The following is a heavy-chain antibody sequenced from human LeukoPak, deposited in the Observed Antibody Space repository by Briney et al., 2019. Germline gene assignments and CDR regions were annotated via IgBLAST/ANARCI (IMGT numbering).Heavy chain of an antibody. CDR1: GGSISSSSYY. J-gene: IGHJ2*01. CDR3: AREWGSSGIL. V-gene: IGHV4-39*07. D-gene: IGHD6-19*01. CDR2: MYHSGIT. Sequence: SETLSLTCTVSGGSISSSSYYWGWIRQPPGKGLEWIGSMYHSGITYNNPSLKSRVTISLDTSKNQFSLNLSSVTAADTAVYYCAREWGSSGILWGRGTLVTVSS.